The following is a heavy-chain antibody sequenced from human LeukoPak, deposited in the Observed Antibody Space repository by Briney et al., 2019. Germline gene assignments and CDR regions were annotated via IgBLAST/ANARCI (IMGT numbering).Heavy chain of an antibody. CDR1: GFTVSSNY. Sequence: GGSLRLSCAASGFTVSSNYMSWVRQAPGKGLEWVSHIDSSGTIYYADSVKGRATISRDNAKNSLYLQMNSLRAEDTAVYYCARPAYCGGNCYYFPDYWGQGTLVTVSS. CDR3: ARPAYCGGNCYYFPDY. J-gene: IGHJ4*02. CDR2: IDSSGTI. V-gene: IGHV3-69-1*01. D-gene: IGHD2-21*02.